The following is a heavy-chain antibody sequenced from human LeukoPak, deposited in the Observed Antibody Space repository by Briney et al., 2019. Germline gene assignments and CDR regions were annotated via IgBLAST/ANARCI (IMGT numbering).Heavy chain of an antibody. V-gene: IGHV7-4-1*02. CDR2: INTNTGNP. J-gene: IGHJ4*02. D-gene: IGHD5-24*01. Sequence: ASVKVSCKASAYTYTSYAMNWVRQAPGQGLEWMGWINTNTGNPTYAQGFTGRFVFSLDTSVSTAYLQISSLKAEDTAVYYCARGEIEKATIAWPNSIDYWGQGTLVTVSS. CDR3: ARGEIEKATIAWPNSIDY. CDR1: AYTYTSYA.